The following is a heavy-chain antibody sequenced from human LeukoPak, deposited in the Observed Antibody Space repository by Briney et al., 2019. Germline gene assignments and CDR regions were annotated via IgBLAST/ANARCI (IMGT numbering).Heavy chain of an antibody. CDR1: GFTFSSYG. D-gene: IGHD1-26*01. CDR2: IWYDGGNK. CDR3: ASEIKSGSYFRGFDY. J-gene: IGHJ4*02. V-gene: IGHV3-33*01. Sequence: GGSLRLSCAASGFTFSSYGMDWVRQAPGKGLEWVALIWYDGGNKYYADSVKGRFTISRDNSKNTLYLQMNSLGAEDTAVYYCASEIKSGSYFRGFDYWGQGTLVTVSS.